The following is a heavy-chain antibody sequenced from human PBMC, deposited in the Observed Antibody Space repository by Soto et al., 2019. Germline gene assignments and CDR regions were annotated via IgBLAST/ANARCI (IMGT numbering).Heavy chain of an antibody. Sequence: GGSLRLSCAASGFTVSINYMNWVRQAPGKGLKWVSVIYSGGNTYYADSVKGRFTISRDNSKNTLYLQMNSLRAEDTAVYYCASLGYSGYDFAFDIWGQGTMVTVSS. CDR1: GFTVSINY. CDR3: ASLGYSGYDFAFDI. J-gene: IGHJ3*02. D-gene: IGHD5-12*01. CDR2: IYSGGNT. V-gene: IGHV3-53*01.